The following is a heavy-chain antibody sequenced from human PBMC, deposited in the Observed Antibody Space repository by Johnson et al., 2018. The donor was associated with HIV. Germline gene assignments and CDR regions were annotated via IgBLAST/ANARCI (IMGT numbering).Heavy chain of an antibody. J-gene: IGHJ3*02. D-gene: IGHD3-16*02. Sequence: QVQLVESGGGVVQPGRSLRLSCAASGFTFSTYGMHWVRQAPGKGLEWVALIWYDGSNKYYADSVKGRFTISRDNSKNTLYLQMNSLRAEDTAVYFCARGPIADDAFDIWGQWTMVTVSS. V-gene: IGHV3-33*01. CDR2: IWYDGSNK. CDR3: ARGPIADDAFDI. CDR1: GFTFSTYG.